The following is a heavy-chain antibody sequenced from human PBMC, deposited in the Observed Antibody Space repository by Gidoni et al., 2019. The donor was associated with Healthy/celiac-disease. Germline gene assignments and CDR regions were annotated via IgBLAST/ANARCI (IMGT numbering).Heavy chain of an antibody. CDR3: ARHVMWVVGVRGVIGFGKNWFDP. Sequence: QLQLQESGTGLVKPSETLSLTCAVSGGSISRSSYYWGWPRPPPGKGLEWLGSIDYSGSPYYNPSLKRRFTISVDTSKNQFSLKLSSVTAAYTAVYYCARHVMWVVGVRGVIGFGKNWFDPWGQGTLVTVSS. J-gene: IGHJ5*02. D-gene: IGHD3-10*01. CDR2: IDYSGSP. V-gene: IGHV4-39*01. CDR1: GGSISRSSYY.